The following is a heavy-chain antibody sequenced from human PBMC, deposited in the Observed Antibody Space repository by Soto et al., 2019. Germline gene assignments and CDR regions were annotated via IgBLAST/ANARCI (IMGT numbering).Heavy chain of an antibody. D-gene: IGHD3-10*01. CDR2: ISAYNGNT. CDR3: ARGVGSGSYYNQYNWFDP. Sequence: QVQLVQSGAEVKKPGASVKVSCKASGYTFTNYGISWVRQAPGQGLEWMGWISAYNGNTKYAQKLQGRVTMTTDTXTXTXXMELRSLRCDDTAVYYCARGVGSGSYYNQYNWFDPWGQGTLVTVSS. V-gene: IGHV1-18*01. CDR1: GYTFTNYG. J-gene: IGHJ5*02.